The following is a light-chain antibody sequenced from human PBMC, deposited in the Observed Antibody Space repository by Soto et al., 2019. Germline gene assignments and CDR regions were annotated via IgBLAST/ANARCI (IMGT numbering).Light chain of an antibody. CDR2: GAS. J-gene: IGKJ1*01. V-gene: IGKV3-20*01. CDR1: QSVSSSY. Sequence: EIVLTQSPGTLSLSPGERATLSCRASQSVSSSYLAWYQQKPGQAPRLLIHGASSRATGIPDRFSGSGSGTDFTLTISRLEPEDFAVYYCQQYGNSPLWSFGQGTKVEIK. CDR3: QQYGNSPLWS.